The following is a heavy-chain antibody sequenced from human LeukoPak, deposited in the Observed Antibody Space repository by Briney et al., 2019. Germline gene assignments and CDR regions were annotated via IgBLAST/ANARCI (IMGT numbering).Heavy chain of an antibody. CDR2: INHSGST. D-gene: IGHD3-10*01. V-gene: IGHV4-34*01. CDR3: ARGYYGSGSHCCHMDV. J-gene: IGHJ6*03. CDR1: VGSFSGYY. Sequence: SETLSLTCAVYVGSFSGYYWSWIRQPPGKGLEWIGEINHSGSTNYNSSLKSRVAISVDTFKNQFSLKLSSVTAADTAVYYCARGYYGSGSHCCHMDVWGKGTTITVS.